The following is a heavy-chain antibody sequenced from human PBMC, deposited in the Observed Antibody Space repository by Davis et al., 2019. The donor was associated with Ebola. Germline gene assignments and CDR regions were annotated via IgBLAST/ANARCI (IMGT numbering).Heavy chain of an antibody. Sequence: AASVKVSCKASGYTFTGYYMHWVRQAPGQGLEWMGWINPNSGGIKYAQKFQGWVTMTRDTSISTAYMELSRLRSDDTAVYYCARGSEITMARVAAFDIWGQGTMVTVSS. CDR3: ARGSEITMARVAAFDI. D-gene: IGHD3-10*01. V-gene: IGHV1-2*04. CDR1: GYTFTGYY. J-gene: IGHJ3*02. CDR2: INPNSGGI.